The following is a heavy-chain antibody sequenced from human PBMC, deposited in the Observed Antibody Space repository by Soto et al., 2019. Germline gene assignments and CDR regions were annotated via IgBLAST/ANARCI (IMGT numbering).Heavy chain of an antibody. CDR1: GYTFTNYG. D-gene: IGHD6-13*01. J-gene: IGHJ5*02. CDR2: ISGYNGHT. CDR3: AISTAATGTSWLDP. V-gene: IGHV1-18*04. Sequence: ASGKVCCKASGYTFTNYGITWVRQAPGEGLEWMGWISGYNGHTNYAQKVQGRVTMTTDTSTSTAYMELRSLRSDDTAVFYCAISTAATGTSWLDPWVHVTLVTVYS.